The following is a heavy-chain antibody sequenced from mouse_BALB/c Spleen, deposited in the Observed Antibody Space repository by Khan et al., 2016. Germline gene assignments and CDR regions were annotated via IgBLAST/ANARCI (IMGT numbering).Heavy chain of an antibody. Sequence: EVALVESGGGLVKPGGSLKLSCAASGFTFSSYGMSWVRQTPEKRLEWVATISGGGSYTYYPDSVKGRFTISRDNAKNNLYLQMSSLRSEDTALYYCARQEDYDAWFAYWGQGTLVTVSA. CDR2: ISGGGSYT. CDR1: GFTFSSYG. J-gene: IGHJ3*01. V-gene: IGHV5-9-2*01. CDR3: ARQEDYDAWFAY. D-gene: IGHD2-4*01.